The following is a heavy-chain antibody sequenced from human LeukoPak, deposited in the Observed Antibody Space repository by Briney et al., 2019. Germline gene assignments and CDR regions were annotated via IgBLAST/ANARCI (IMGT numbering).Heavy chain of an antibody. D-gene: IGHD5-24*01. CDR3: AREKSPERKTWLQLGAFDV. J-gene: IGHJ3*01. CDR1: GGAITNYY. V-gene: IGHV4-59*01. CDR2: IYYTGST. Sequence: SETLSLTCGVSGGAITNYYWNWIRQAPGKGLEWLGYIYYTGSTTYNPSLKSRVTLSIDTSKSQLSFQLTSVTAADTAVYYCAREKSPERKTWLQLGAFDVWGQGTVVTVSS.